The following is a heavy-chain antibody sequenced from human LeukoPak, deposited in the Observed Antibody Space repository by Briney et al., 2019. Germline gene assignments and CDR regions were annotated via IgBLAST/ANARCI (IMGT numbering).Heavy chain of an antibody. D-gene: IGHD3-9*01. J-gene: IGHJ4*02. CDR1: GYSFTSYW. CDR3: ARLGYDILTGYYPTFGVFDY. V-gene: IGHV5-10-1*01. CDR2: IDPSDSYT. Sequence: GESLQISCKGSGYSFTSYWISWVRQMPGKGLEWMGRIDPSDSYTNYSPSFQGHITISADKSISTAYLQWSSLKASDTAMYYCARLGYDILTGYYPTFGVFDYWGQGALVTVSS.